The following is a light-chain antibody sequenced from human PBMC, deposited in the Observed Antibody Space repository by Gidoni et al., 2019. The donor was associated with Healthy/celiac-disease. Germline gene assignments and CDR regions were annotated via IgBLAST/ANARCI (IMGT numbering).Light chain of an antibody. CDR3: QAWDSSTWV. CDR2: QDS. J-gene: IGLJ3*02. CDR1: KWGDKY. Sequence: SYELTPPPSVSVSPGQTASITCSGDKWGDKYACWYQQKPGQSPVLVIYQDSKRPSGIPERFYGSNSGNTATLTISGTQAMDEADYYCQAWDSSTWVFGGGTKLTVL. V-gene: IGLV3-1*01.